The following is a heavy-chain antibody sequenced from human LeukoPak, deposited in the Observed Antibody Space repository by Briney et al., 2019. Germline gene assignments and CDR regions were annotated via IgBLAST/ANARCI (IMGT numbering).Heavy chain of an antibody. V-gene: IGHV3-72*01. D-gene: IGHD5-24*01. CDR1: GFDFRNFD. Sequence: GGSLRLSCEASGFDFRNFDMSWVRQAPGKGLEWVGRTRNKANSYTTEYAASVKGRFTISRDDSKNSLYLQMNSLKTEDTAVYYCARDGPDGLDYWGQGTLVTVSS. J-gene: IGHJ4*02. CDR2: TRNKANSYTT. CDR3: ARDGPDGLDY.